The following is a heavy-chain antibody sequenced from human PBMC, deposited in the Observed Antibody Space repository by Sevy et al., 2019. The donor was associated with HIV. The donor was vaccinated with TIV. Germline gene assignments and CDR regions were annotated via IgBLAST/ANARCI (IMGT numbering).Heavy chain of an antibody. J-gene: IGHJ4*02. CDR2: LTGEGSNI. CDR3: FVRIRDSSEIDY. CDR1: GFTFSNYY. V-gene: IGHV3-74*01. Sequence: GGSLRRSCAASGFTFSNYYMNWVRQGPGKGLVWVARLTGEGSNINYADSVRGRFTSSRDNTKNTLYLQMSSRRGEDTAVYYCFVRIRDSSEIDYWGQGPLVTVAS. D-gene: IGHD6-6*01.